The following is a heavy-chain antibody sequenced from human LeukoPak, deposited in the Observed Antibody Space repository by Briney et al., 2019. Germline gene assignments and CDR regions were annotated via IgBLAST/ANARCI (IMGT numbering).Heavy chain of an antibody. CDR1: GGSISSYY. D-gene: IGHD3-10*01. V-gene: IGHV4-59*01. Sequence: SETLSLTCTVSGGSISSYYWSWIRQSPGKGLECIGYIHYTGSTNYNPSLKSRATISVETSKNQFSLKLKSVTAADTAVYYCARGGYYGSGNDFRFDPWGQGTLVTVSS. CDR3: ARGGYYGSGNDFRFDP. J-gene: IGHJ5*02. CDR2: IHYTGST.